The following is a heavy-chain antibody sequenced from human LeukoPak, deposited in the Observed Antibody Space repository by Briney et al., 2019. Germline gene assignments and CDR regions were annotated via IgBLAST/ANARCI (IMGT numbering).Heavy chain of an antibody. CDR1: GGTFSSYA. D-gene: IGHD3-22*01. J-gene: IGHJ4*02. CDR2: IIPIFGTA. Sequence: SVKVSCKASGGTFSSYAISWVRQAAGQGLEWMGRIIPIFGTANYAQKFQGRVTITTDESTSTAYMELSSLRSEDTAVYYCARDREDYYDSSGYYYGCYWGQGTLVTVSS. V-gene: IGHV1-69*05. CDR3: ARDREDYYDSSGYYYGCY.